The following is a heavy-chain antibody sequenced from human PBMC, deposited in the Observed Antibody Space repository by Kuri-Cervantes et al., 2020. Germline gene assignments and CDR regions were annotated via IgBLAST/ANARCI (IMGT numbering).Heavy chain of an antibody. D-gene: IGHD2-15*01. CDR3: AREGCSGASCRNTPYYYGMDV. CDR2: ISSSNLVT. J-gene: IGHJ6*02. V-gene: IGHV3-48*02. CDR1: GFIFSDYA. Sequence: GESLKISCAVSGFIFSDYAMNWVRQAPGKGLEWVSHISSSNLVTYYADSVKGRFIISRDKAKNSLYLQMNSLSDEDTAVYFCAREGCSGASCRNTPYYYGMDVWGQGTTVTVSS.